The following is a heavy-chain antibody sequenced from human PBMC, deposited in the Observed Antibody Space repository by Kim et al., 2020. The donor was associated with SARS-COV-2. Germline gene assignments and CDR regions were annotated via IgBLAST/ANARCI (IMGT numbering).Heavy chain of an antibody. J-gene: IGHJ6*02. CDR3: ATWGQQLVRSRIYYYYGMDV. Sequence: ASVKVSCKVSGYTLTELSMHWVRQAPGKGLEWMGGFDPEDGETIYAQKFQGRVTMTEDTSTDTAYMELSSLRSEDTAVYYCATWGQQLVRSRIYYYYGMDVWGQGTTVTVSS. CDR2: FDPEDGET. CDR1: GYTLTELS. D-gene: IGHD6-13*01. V-gene: IGHV1-24*01.